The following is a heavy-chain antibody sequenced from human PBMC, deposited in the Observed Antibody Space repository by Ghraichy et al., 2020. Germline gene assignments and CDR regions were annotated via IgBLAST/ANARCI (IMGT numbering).Heavy chain of an antibody. V-gene: IGHV4-39*07. CDR2: SFYSGDT. J-gene: IGHJ4*02. Sequence: ESLNISCTVSGDSISSTPYSWGWLRQAPGKGLEWIGSSFYSGDTDFNPSLKSRVTISLDTSKSQFSLKLNSVTAADTAVYYCARHGGSGYTYGYGPHYFDSWGQGTLVTVSS. CDR1: GDSISSTPYS. CDR3: ARHGGSGYTYGYGPHYFDS. D-gene: IGHD5-18*01.